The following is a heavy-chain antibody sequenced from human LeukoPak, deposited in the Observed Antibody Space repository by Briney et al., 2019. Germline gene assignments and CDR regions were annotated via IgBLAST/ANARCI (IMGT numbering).Heavy chain of an antibody. D-gene: IGHD2-21*02. V-gene: IGHV4-59*01. Sequence: PSETLSLTCTVSGGSMSSYYWSWIRQPPGKGLEWIGYIYYSGITNYNPSLKSRVTISIDTSENQFSLNLRSVTAADTAVYFCARSVRLLSLATADNWFDPWGQETLVTVSS. CDR1: GGSMSSYY. CDR2: IYYSGIT. CDR3: ARSVRLLSLATADNWFDP. J-gene: IGHJ5*02.